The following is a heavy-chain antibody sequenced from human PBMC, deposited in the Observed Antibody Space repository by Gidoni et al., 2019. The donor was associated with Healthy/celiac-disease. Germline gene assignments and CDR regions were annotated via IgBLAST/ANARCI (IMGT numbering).Heavy chain of an antibody. J-gene: IGHJ6*02. V-gene: IGHV4-39*01. CDR3: ARQTVPAAIRNYYYGMDV. D-gene: IGHD2-2*01. CDR1: SSSYY. CDR2: IYYSGST. Sequence: SSSYYWGWIRQPPGKGLEWIGSIYYSGSTDYNPSLKSRVTISVDTSKNQFSLKLSSVTAADTAVYYCARQTVPAAIRNYYYGMDVWGQGTTVTVSS.